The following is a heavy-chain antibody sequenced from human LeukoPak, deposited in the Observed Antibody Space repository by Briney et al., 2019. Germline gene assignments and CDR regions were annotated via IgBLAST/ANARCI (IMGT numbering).Heavy chain of an antibody. CDR2: ISPDEINT. Sequence: TGGSLRLSCAASGFTFSNYRMHWVRQGPGKGLVWVSRISPDEINTNYADSVKGRFTISRDNAKNTLYLQMNSLRAEDTAVYYCARGYSGYDSFDYWGQGTLVTVSS. D-gene: IGHD5-12*01. CDR1: GFTFSNYR. J-gene: IGHJ4*02. V-gene: IGHV3-74*01. CDR3: ARGYSGYDSFDY.